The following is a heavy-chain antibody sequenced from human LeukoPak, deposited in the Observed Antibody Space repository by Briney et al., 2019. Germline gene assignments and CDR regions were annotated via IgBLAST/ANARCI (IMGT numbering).Heavy chain of an antibody. V-gene: IGHV4-34*01. CDR2: INHSGST. CDR3: ARDGYGDYVVDY. Sequence: SETLSLTCAVYGGSFSGYYWSWIRQPPGKGLEWIGEINHSGSTNYNPSLKSRVTISVDTSKNQFSLKLSSVTAADTAVYYCARDGYGDYVVDYWGQGTLVTVSS. CDR1: GGSFSGYY. J-gene: IGHJ4*02. D-gene: IGHD4-17*01.